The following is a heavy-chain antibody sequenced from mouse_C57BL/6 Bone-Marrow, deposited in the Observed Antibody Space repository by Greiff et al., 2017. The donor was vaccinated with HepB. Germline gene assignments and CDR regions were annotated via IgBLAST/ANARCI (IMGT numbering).Heavy chain of an antibody. J-gene: IGHJ2*01. D-gene: IGHD1-1*01. CDR1: GYSITSGYY. Sequence: DVKLQESGPGLVKPSQSLSLTCSVTGYSITSGYYWNWIRQFPGNKLEWMGYISYDGSNNYNPSLKNRISITRDTSKNQFFLKLNSVTTEDTATYYCARGDLYGSRYYFDYWGQGTTLTVSS. CDR3: ARGDLYGSRYYFDY. V-gene: IGHV3-6*01. CDR2: ISYDGSN.